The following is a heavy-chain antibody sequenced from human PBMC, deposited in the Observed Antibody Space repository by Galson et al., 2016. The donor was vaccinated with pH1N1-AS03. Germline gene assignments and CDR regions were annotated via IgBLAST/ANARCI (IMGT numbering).Heavy chain of an antibody. CDR3: ARGRYSAFDI. CDR1: GDSVSSNIDA. V-gene: IGHV6-1*01. J-gene: IGHJ3*02. D-gene: IGHD1-1*01. Sequence: CAISGDSVSSNIDAWNWIRQSPSGGLEWLGRTYWRSKWYNDYAVSVKSRITINPNTSKNQCSLQLNSVTPEDTAVYYGARGRYSAFDIWGEGTMVTVSS. CDR2: TYWRSKWYN.